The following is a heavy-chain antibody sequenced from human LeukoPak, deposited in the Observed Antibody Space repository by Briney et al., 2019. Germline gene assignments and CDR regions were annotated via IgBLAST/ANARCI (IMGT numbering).Heavy chain of an antibody. CDR2: LIPIFGTA. Sequence: ASVKASCKASGGTFSSYAISWGRQAPGPGLESMGGLIPIFGTANYAQKFQGRVTITADESTSTAYMELSSLRSEDSAVYYCARDFGYSGSYYNTPLDYWGQGTLVTVSS. CDR1: GGTFSSYA. D-gene: IGHD1-26*01. CDR3: ARDFGYSGSYYNTPLDY. J-gene: IGHJ4*02. V-gene: IGHV1-69*13.